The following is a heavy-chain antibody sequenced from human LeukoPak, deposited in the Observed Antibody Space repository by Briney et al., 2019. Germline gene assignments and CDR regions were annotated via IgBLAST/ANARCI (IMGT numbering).Heavy chain of an antibody. CDR1: GFTFSSYW. Sequence: PGGSLRLSCAASGFTFSSYWTSWVRQAPGKGLEWVANIKQDGSEKHYVDSVKGRFTISRDNAKNSLYLQMNSLRAEDTAVYYCARDPYYYESSGYSGGRYWGQGTLVTVSS. D-gene: IGHD3-22*01. J-gene: IGHJ4*02. CDR3: ARDPYYYESSGYSGGRY. V-gene: IGHV3-7*01. CDR2: IKQDGSEK.